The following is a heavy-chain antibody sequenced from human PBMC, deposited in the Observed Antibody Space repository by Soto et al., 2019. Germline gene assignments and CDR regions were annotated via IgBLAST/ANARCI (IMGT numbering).Heavy chain of an antibody. CDR3: ARVPRGRCGGDCYRRFAP. D-gene: IGHD2-21*02. CDR2: IIPIFGTA. CDR1: GGTFSSYA. Sequence: SVKVSCKASGGTFSSYAISWVRQAPGQGLEWMGGIIPIFGTANYAQKFQGRVTITADESTSTAYMELSSLRSEDTAVYYCARVPRGRCGGDCYRRFAPWGQGTLVTVSS. V-gene: IGHV1-69*13. J-gene: IGHJ5*02.